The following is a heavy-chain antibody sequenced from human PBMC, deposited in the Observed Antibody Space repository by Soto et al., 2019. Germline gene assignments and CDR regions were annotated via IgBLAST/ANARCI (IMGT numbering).Heavy chain of an antibody. V-gene: IGHV1-69*01. CDR1: GGTFSSYA. CDR2: IIPIFGTA. D-gene: IGHD2-15*01. J-gene: IGHJ6*02. Sequence: QVQLVQSGAEVKKPGSSVKVSCKASGGTFSSYAISWVRQAPGQGLEWMGGIIPIFGTANYAQKFQGRVTITADESTSTAYMELSSLRSEDTAVYYCARGRRAVAATHGFLYGMDVWGQGTTVTVSS. CDR3: ARGRRAVAATHGFLYGMDV.